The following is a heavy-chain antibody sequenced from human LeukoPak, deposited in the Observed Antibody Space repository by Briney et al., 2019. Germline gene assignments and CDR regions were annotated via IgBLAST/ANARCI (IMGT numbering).Heavy chain of an antibody. Sequence: ASVKVSCEASGYTFTSYDINWVRQATGQGLEWMGWMNPNSGNTGYAQKFQGRVTMTRNTSISTAYMELSSLRSEDTAVYYCARGQMEPRYYYYGMDVWGQGTTVTVSS. CDR2: MNPNSGNT. J-gene: IGHJ6*02. CDR1: GYTFTSYD. V-gene: IGHV1-8*01. CDR3: ARGQMEPRYYYYGMDV. D-gene: IGHD1-14*01.